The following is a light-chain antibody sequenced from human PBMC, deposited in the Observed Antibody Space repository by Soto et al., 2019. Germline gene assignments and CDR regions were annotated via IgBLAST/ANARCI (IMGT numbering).Light chain of an antibody. Sequence: QSALTQPASVSGSPGQSITISCTGTSSDVGGYNYVSWYQQYPGKAPKLMIYEVTHRPSGVSTRFSGSKSGNTASLAISGLQAEDEADYFCCSFTGGITHYVSGTGTKLTVL. V-gene: IGLV2-14*01. CDR2: EVT. CDR1: SSDVGGYNY. J-gene: IGLJ1*01. CDR3: CSFTGGITHYV.